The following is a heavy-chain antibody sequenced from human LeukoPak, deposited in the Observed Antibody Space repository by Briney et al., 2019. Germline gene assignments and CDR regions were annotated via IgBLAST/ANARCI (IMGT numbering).Heavy chain of an antibody. Sequence: PPETLSLTCAVYGGSFSGHYWSWIRQPPGKGLEWIGEINHSKNTNYNPSLKSRVTISVDTSKNQVSLKLSSVTAADTAVYYCARGLHNRSSGTRFDVFEIWGQGTMVTVSS. V-gene: IGHV4-34*01. CDR3: ARGLHNRSSGTRFDVFEI. D-gene: IGHD6-6*01. CDR1: GGSFSGHY. J-gene: IGHJ3*02. CDR2: INHSKNT.